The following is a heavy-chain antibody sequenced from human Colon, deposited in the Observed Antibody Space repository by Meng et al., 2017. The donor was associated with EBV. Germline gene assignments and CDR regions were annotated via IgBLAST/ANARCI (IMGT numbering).Heavy chain of an antibody. Sequence: VPLQRCGPGLVKPYQPLSLTCTGPGGPVRSGGYYWTWIRQHPGKGLEWFGHIYYSGSTFYNPSLKRRVIISIDTSKNQFSLNLRSVTAADTAVYYCARVSSGWDYFDYWGQGTLVTVSS. CDR3: ARVSSGWDYFDY. CDR2: IYYSGST. J-gene: IGHJ4*02. CDR1: GGPVRSGGYY. V-gene: IGHV4-31*03. D-gene: IGHD6-19*01.